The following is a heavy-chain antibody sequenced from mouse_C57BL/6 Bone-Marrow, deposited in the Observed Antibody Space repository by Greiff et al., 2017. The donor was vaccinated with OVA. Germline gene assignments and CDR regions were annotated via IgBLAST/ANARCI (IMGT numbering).Heavy chain of an antibody. Sequence: EVQLQESEGGLVQPGSSMKLSCTASGFTFSDYYMAWVRQVPEKGLEWVANINYDGSSTYYLDSLKSRFIISRDNAKNILYLQMSSLKSEDTATYYCARESWFYAMDYWGQGTSVTVSS. CDR3: ARESWFYAMDY. V-gene: IGHV5-16*01. CDR2: INYDGSST. CDR1: GFTFSDYY. J-gene: IGHJ4*01. D-gene: IGHD2-2*01.